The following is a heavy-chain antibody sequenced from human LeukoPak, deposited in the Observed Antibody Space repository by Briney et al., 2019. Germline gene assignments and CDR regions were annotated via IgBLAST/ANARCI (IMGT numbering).Heavy chain of an antibody. J-gene: IGHJ4*02. CDR2: IYPGVSDT. CDR3: ARLTTRHYCSSTSCSDFDY. D-gene: IGHD2-2*01. CDR1: GYSFTTYW. Sequence: RGESLKISCKGSGYSFTTYWIDWVRQMPGIGLEWMGIIYPGVSDTRYSPSFQGQVTISADKSISTAYLQWSSLKASDTAMYYCARLTTRHYCSSTSCSDFDYWGQGTLVTVSS. V-gene: IGHV5-51*01.